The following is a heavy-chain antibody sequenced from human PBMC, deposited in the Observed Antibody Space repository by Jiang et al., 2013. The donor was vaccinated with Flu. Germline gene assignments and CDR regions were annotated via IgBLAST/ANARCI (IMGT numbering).Heavy chain of an antibody. CDR3: ARWYYYGSVSPPMDWFDP. D-gene: IGHD3-10*01. CDR2: ISTYNGDT. V-gene: IGHV1-18*01. J-gene: IGHJ5*02. Sequence: TWVRQAPGQGLGWMGWISTYNGDTNYAQKLQDRVTMTTDTATSTAYMELRSLRSDDTAVYYCARWYYYGSVSPPMDWFDPWGQGTLVTVSS.